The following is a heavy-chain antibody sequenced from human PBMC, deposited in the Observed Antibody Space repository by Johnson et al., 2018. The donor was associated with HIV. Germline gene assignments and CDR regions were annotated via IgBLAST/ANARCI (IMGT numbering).Heavy chain of an antibody. Sequence: QVQLVESGGGVVRPGGSLRLSCAAAGFTFDDYGMSWVRQAPGKGLEWVAVISYDGSNKYYADSVKGRFTISRDNSKNTLYLHMKSLRVEDTALYYCARVPGSRAGDAFDVWGTWTMVTVSS. D-gene: IGHD1-1*01. CDR3: ARVPGSRAGDAFDV. CDR2: ISYDGSNK. CDR1: GFTFDDYG. V-gene: IGHV3-30*03. J-gene: IGHJ3*01.